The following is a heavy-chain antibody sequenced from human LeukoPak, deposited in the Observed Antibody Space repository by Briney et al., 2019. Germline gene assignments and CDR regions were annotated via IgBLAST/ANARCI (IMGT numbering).Heavy chain of an antibody. CDR2: ITPIIDSA. CDR3: ARVNLRGSQYNWFDP. CDR1: GYTFTGYY. Sequence: SVKVSCKASGYTFTGYYMHWVRQAPGQGLEWMGRITPIIDSAKYAQNFQDRVSIIADKSTSTVYLELSSLRSEDTAVYFCARVNLRGSQYNWFDPWGQGTLVTVPS. J-gene: IGHJ5*02. D-gene: IGHD1-26*01. V-gene: IGHV1-69*08.